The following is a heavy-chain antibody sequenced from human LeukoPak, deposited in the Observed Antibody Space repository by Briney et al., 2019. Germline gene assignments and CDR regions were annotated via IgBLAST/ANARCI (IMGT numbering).Heavy chain of an antibody. CDR1: GGSIITTNYY. V-gene: IGHV4-39*07. CDR3: ARSSVGYSSGRYSRYNWFDP. CDR2: INYSGST. J-gene: IGHJ5*02. D-gene: IGHD6-19*01. Sequence: SETLSLTCTVSGGSIITTNYYWGWIRQPPGKGLEWIGSINYSGSTNYNPSLKSRVTISVDTSKNQFSLKLSSVTAGDTAVYYCARSSVGYSSGRYSRYNWFDPWGQGTLVTVSS.